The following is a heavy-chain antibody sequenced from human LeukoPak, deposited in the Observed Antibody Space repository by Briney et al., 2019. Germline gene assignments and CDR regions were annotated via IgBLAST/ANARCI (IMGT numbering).Heavy chain of an antibody. V-gene: IGHV3-21*01. D-gene: IGHD6-13*01. CDR2: ISNSNTYI. Sequence: GGSLRLSCAASGFTFSSYSMNWVRQAPGKGLEWVSSISNSNTYIYYADSVRGRFTISRDNAKNSLHLQMNSLRAEDTAVYYCARDGGSSWYFDYWGQGTLATVSS. CDR1: GFTFSSYS. CDR3: ARDGGSSWYFDY. J-gene: IGHJ4*02.